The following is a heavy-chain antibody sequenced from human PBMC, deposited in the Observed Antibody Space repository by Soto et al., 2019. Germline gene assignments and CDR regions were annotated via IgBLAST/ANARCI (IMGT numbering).Heavy chain of an antibody. V-gene: IGHV1-18*01. CDR3: ASRRGSGYLWFDP. Sequence: XVKVSCRASGYTFTSYGISWVRRAPGQGLEWMGWISAYNGNTNYAQKLQGRVTMTTDTSTSTAYMELRSLSSDDTAVYYCASRRGSGYLWFDPWGQGTLVTVLL. J-gene: IGHJ5*02. D-gene: IGHD3-22*01. CDR1: GYTFTSYG. CDR2: ISAYNGNT.